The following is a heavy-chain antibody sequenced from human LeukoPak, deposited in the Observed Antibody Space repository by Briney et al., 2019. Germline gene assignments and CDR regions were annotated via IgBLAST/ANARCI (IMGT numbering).Heavy chain of an antibody. J-gene: IGHJ4*02. Sequence: GGSLRLSCAASGFTFDDYAMHWVRRAPGKGLEWVSLISGVSGNTYYADSVKGRFTISRDNSKNSLYLQMNSVRAEDTAFYYCARDKLRNGGDSYGYFDYWGQGTPVTVFS. V-gene: IGHV3-43*02. CDR1: GFTFDDYA. D-gene: IGHD2-21*02. CDR2: ISGVSGNT. CDR3: ARDKLRNGGDSYGYFDY.